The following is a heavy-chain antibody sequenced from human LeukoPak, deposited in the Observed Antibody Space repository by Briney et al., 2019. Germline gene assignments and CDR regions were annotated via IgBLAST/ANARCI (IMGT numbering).Heavy chain of an antibody. D-gene: IGHD3-9*01. Sequence: GESLRLSCAASGFSFSDYTMIWVRQAPGKGLEWVSAIVGSGGSTYYADSVKGRFSISRDNSKNTLFLQMNSLRVEDTALYYCSKWGDYDVLTGYYDSDFWGQGTLVTVSS. CDR2: IVGSGGST. J-gene: IGHJ4*02. CDR3: SKWGDYDVLTGYYDSDF. CDR1: GFSFSDYT. V-gene: IGHV3-23*01.